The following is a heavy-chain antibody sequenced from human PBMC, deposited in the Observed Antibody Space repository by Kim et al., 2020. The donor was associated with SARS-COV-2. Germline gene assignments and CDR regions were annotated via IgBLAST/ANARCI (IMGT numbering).Heavy chain of an antibody. Sequence: YAQKFQGRVTMTRNTSISTAYMELSSLRSEDTAVYYCARIRIAAHNWFDPWGQGTLVTVSS. V-gene: IGHV1-8*01. D-gene: IGHD6-6*01. CDR3: ARIRIAAHNWFDP. J-gene: IGHJ5*02.